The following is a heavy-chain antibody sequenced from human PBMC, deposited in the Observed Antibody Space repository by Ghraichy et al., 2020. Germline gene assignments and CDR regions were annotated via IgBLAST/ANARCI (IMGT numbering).Heavy chain of an antibody. J-gene: IGHJ4*02. CDR1: GFTVSSNY. D-gene: IGHD3-10*01. Sequence: GESLNISCAASGFTVSSNYMSWVRQAPGKGLEWVSVIYSGGSTYYADSVKGRFTISRDNSKNTLYLQMNSLRAEDTAVYYCARDGSGRGYFDYWGQGTLVTVSS. CDR3: ARDGSGRGYFDY. CDR2: IYSGGST. V-gene: IGHV3-53*01.